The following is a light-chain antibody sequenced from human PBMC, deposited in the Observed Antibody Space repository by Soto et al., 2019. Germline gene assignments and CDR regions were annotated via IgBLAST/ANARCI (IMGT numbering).Light chain of an antibody. J-gene: IGKJ1*01. V-gene: IGKV3-15*01. CDR1: ESVSIN. CDR3: QQYNGSPWT. CDR2: DAS. Sequence: LMTRSQATLSISPVPISNLSGMASESVSINLAWYQQKPGQSPRLLVYDASTRATGIPARFSGSGSGTEFTLTISSLQPDDCATYYCQQYNGSPWTFGLGTKVDIK.